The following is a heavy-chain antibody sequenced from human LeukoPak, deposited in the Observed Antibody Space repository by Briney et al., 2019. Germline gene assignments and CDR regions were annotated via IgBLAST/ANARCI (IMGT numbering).Heavy chain of an antibody. D-gene: IGHD6-13*01. CDR1: GVSISSYY. J-gene: IGHJ4*02. V-gene: IGHV4-59*08. CDR2: IYYTGDT. Sequence: SETLSLTCTVSGVSISSYYRNWLRQAPGKGLEWLGYIYYTGDTNFNPSRKRRVTISLDTSKTQFSLKLTSVTAADTAVYYCTRHPRIIAGNPYFDYWGQGTVVTVSS. CDR3: TRHPRIIAGNPYFDY.